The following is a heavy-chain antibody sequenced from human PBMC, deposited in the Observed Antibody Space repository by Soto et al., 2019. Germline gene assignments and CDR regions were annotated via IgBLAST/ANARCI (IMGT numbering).Heavy chain of an antibody. CDR2: ISSSSTTL. Sequence: EVQLVESGGGLVQPGGALRLSCAASGFTFSDYSMKWVRQAPGKGLEWVSYISSSSTTLYYADSVKGRFTISRDNAKNSLYLQMNSLRAEDTAVYYCARGRSIPAAIFVFYDYWGQGTLVTVSS. CDR1: GFTFSDYS. V-gene: IGHV3-48*01. D-gene: IGHD2-2*02. CDR3: ARGRSIPAAIFVFYDY. J-gene: IGHJ4*02.